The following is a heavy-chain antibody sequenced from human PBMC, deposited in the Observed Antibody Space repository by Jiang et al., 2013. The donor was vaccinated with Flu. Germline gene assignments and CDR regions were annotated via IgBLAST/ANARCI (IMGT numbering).Heavy chain of an antibody. CDR3: ARSGGMFLEDP. D-gene: IGHD1-1*01. V-gene: IGHV1-3*04. J-gene: IGHJ5*02. CDR1: GQTLTSYA. CDR2: INTGVGNT. Sequence: GAEVKKPGASVKVSCKASGQTLTSYAMHWVRQAPGQRLEWMGWINTGVGNTKYSQKFQGRVTITRDTSASTIYMELSSLRSEDTAIYYCARSGGMFLEDPWGQGTLVTVSS.